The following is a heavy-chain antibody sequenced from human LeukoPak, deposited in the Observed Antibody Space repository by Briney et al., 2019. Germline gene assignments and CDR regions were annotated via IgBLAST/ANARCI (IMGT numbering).Heavy chain of an antibody. D-gene: IGHD1-7*01. J-gene: IGHJ4*02. CDR1: GFTFSSYS. V-gene: IGHV3-7*01. Sequence: GGSLRLSCIASGFTFSSYSMSWVRQAPGKGLELIANIKSDGHDEYYVDSVKGRFTVSRDNAKKSLYLQMNSLTAEDTAIYYCARGRTTDYWGQGTLVTVSS. CDR3: ARGRTTDY. CDR2: IKSDGHDE.